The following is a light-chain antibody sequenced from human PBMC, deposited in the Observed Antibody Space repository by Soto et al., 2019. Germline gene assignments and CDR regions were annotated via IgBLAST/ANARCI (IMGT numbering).Light chain of an antibody. Sequence: DLQMTQSPSSLSASVGDRVNTTCRASRSISRYLSWYQQKPGKAPNLLIYDASSLESGVPSRFSGSGSGTEFSLTISSLQPDYFATYYCQQYNRYWTFGQGTKVDIK. CDR1: RSISRY. V-gene: IGKV1-5*01. J-gene: IGKJ1*01. CDR3: QQYNRYWT. CDR2: DAS.